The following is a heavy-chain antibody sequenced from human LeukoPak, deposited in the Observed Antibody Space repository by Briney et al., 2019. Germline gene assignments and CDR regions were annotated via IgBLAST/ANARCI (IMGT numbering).Heavy chain of an antibody. CDR2: IYPGDSDT. CDR1: GYGFTNYW. D-gene: IGHD5-24*01. V-gene: IGHV5-51*01. J-gene: IGHJ5*02. Sequence: GESLKISCKGSGYGFTNYWIDWVRQMPGKGLEWMGIIYPGDSDTRYSPPFQGQVTISADKSISTAYLQWSSLKASDTAMYYRARFGRDGGGNWFDPWGQGTLVTVSS. CDR3: ARFGRDGGGNWFDP.